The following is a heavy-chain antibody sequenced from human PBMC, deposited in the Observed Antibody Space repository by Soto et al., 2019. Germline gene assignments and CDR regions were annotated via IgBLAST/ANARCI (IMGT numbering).Heavy chain of an antibody. Sequence: ASVKVSCKASGYTFTGYYMHWVRQAPGQGLGWMGWINPNSGGTNYAQKFQGRVTMTRDTSIRTAYMELSRLRPDDTAVYYCARKGLGAIFGVVISFFDIWGQVTMVTVSS. V-gene: IGHV1-2*02. D-gene: IGHD3-3*01. CDR2: INPNSGGT. CDR1: GYTFTGYY. CDR3: ARKGLGAIFGVVISFFDI. J-gene: IGHJ3*02.